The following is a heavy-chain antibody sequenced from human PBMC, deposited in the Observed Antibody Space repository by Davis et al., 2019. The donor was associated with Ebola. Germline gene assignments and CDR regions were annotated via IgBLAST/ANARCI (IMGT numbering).Heavy chain of an antibody. J-gene: IGHJ4*02. D-gene: IGHD6-13*01. CDR3: ARETSIEATGTSGF. CDR2: ISSSGRYR. V-gene: IGHV3-21*01. Sequence: GESLKISCAASGFTFKFYSMNWVRQAPGKGLEWVSSISSSGRYRYYAVSVKGRFTISRDNAKNSLYLQMNSLRAEDTAVYYCARETSIEATGTSGFWGQGTLVTVSS. CDR1: GFTFKFYS.